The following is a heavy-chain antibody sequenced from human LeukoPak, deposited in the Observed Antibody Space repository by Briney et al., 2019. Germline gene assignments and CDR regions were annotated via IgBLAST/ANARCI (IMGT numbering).Heavy chain of an antibody. CDR1: GFTFSSYA. Sequence: PGRSLRLSCAASGFTFSSYAMHWVRQAPGKGLEWVAVISYDGSNKYYADSVKGRFTISRDNSKNTLYLQMNSLRAEDTAVYYCAREGPLRHYDSSGYPSYWGQGTLVTVSS. J-gene: IGHJ4*02. CDR3: AREGPLRHYDSSGYPSY. D-gene: IGHD3-22*01. V-gene: IGHV3-30-3*01. CDR2: ISYDGSNK.